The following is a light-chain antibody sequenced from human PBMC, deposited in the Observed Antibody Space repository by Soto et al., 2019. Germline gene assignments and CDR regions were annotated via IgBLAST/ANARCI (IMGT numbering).Light chain of an antibody. CDR3: QQYNNWPPIT. V-gene: IGKV3-15*01. J-gene: IGKJ5*01. Sequence: VRTQCPVTLSLSPGERATLSCGASQSVSSNLAWYQQKPGQAPRLLIYGASTRATGIPARFSGSGSGTEFTLTISSLQSEDFAVYYCQQYNNWPPITFGQGARLEIK. CDR1: QSVSSN. CDR2: GAS.